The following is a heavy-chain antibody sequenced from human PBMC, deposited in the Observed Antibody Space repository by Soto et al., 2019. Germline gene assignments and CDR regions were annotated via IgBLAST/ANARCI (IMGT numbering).Heavy chain of an antibody. CDR3: ARDGGGNAFDI. CDR1: GFTFDDYG. Sequence: GGPLRLSCAASGFTFDDYGMSWIRQAPGKGLEWVSGINWNGGSTGYADSVKGRFTISRDNAKNSLYLQMNSLRAEDTALYYCARDGGGNAFDIWGQGTMVTVSS. J-gene: IGHJ3*02. V-gene: IGHV3-20*04. CDR2: INWNGGST. D-gene: IGHD3-16*01.